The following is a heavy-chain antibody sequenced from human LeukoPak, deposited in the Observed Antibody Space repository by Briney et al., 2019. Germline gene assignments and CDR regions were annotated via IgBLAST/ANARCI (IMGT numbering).Heavy chain of an antibody. CDR2: IKQDGSEK. V-gene: IGHV3-7*01. D-gene: IGHD1-26*01. CDR1: GFTFSDYW. Sequence: GGSLRLSCAASGFTFSDYWMSWVRQAPGKGLEWVANIKQDGSEKYYVDSVKGRFTVSRDNAKNSLYLQMNSLRAEDTAVYYCARDWEYWGQGTRVTVSS. J-gene: IGHJ4*02. CDR3: ARDWEY.